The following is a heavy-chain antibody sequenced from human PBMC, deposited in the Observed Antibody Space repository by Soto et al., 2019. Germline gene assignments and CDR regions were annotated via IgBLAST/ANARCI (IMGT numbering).Heavy chain of an antibody. J-gene: IGHJ5*02. CDR3: AKYGRGFLYSWFGP. Sequence: AAGSLTLFSAASGFTFSSEAKSWVRQAQGKGLEWVSAISGSGGSTYYADSVKGRFTISIDNCKNTMYLQMNSVRAEDTAIYYFAKYGRGFLYSWFGPWGQGTVVTVSS. V-gene: IGHV3-23*01. D-gene: IGHD1-26*01. CDR2: ISGSGGST. CDR1: GFTFSSEA.